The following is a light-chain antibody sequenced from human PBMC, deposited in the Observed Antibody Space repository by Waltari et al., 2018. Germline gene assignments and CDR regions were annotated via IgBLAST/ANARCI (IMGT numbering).Light chain of an antibody. CDR1: HSVSSN. J-gene: IGKJ4*01. V-gene: IGKV3-15*01. Sequence: ERVMTQSPATLSVSAGERATPSCRASHSVSSNLAWYQQKPGQAPRLLIYDASSRATGIPARFSGSGSGTELTLTISSLQSEDFAVYYCQQYDNWPPSFGGGTKVEIK. CDR2: DAS. CDR3: QQYDNWPPS.